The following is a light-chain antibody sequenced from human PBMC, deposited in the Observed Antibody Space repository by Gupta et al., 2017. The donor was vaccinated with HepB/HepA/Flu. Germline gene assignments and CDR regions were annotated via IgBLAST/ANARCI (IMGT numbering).Light chain of an antibody. V-gene: IGLV2-14*01. CDR1: SLDCCAYNY. Sequence: QSALTQPASLSGSPGQLITISCTGTSLDCCAYNYVSWYQQYPGNVPKLLIYAVSYRPSGISNRFSGSKSRNTASLTISGPQADDEADYYCSSYTSTSTVFGGGTKVTVL. CDR2: AVS. J-gene: IGLJ3*02. CDR3: SSYTSTSTV.